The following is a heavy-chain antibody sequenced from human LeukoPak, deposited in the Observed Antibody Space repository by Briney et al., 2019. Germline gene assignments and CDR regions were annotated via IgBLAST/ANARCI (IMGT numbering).Heavy chain of an antibody. D-gene: IGHD6-19*01. Sequence: ASVKVSCKASGGTFSSYAISWVRQAPGQGLEWMGIISPSGSSTSHAQKFQGRVTMTRDTSISTAYMELSRLRSDDTAVYYCARVRGIAVAIKPLHYWGQGTLVTVSS. V-gene: IGHV1-46*01. CDR3: ARVRGIAVAIKPLHY. J-gene: IGHJ4*02. CDR1: GGTFSSYA. CDR2: ISPSGSST.